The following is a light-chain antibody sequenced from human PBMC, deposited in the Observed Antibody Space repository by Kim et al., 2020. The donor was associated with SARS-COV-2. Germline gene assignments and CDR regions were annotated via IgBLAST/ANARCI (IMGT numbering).Light chain of an antibody. CDR3: QQYYNYPWT. V-gene: IGKV1-8*01. J-gene: IGKJ1*01. CDR1: QDIGTY. CDR2: AAS. Sequence: AIRITQSPSSLSASTGDRVTITCRASQDIGTYLAWYQQKPGKAPKLLIYAASTLQSGVPSRFSGSGSGTDLTLTISFLQSEDFATYYCQQYYNYPWTFGPGTKVEIK.